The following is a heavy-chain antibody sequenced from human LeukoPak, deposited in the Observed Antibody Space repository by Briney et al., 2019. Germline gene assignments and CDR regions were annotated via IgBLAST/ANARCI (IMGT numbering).Heavy chain of an antibody. J-gene: IGHJ4*02. D-gene: IGHD2-15*01. CDR2: IFGSGGSA. CDR1: GFTFGSYA. CDR3: AKTTTGYSSGRYPAWPIDY. Sequence: QPGGFLRLSCAASGFTFGSYAMYWVRQAPGKGLEWVSGIFGSGGSAHYADSVKGRFTISRDNSKNTVYLQMDSLRVEDTAIYYCAKTTTGYSSGRYPAWPIDYWGQGTLVTVSS. V-gene: IGHV3-23*01.